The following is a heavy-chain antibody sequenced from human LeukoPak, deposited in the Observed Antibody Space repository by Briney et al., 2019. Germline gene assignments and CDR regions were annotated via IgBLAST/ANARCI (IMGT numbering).Heavy chain of an antibody. J-gene: IGHJ4*02. CDR3: ARASIVGATFDYFDY. CDR2: INPNSGGT. Sequence: GASVKVSCKASGYTFTDYYMHWVRQAPGQGVEWMGWINPNSGGTYYAQQFQGRVTMTRDTSISTAYMDLSRLRSDDTAVYYCARASIVGATFDYFDYWGQGTLVTVSS. D-gene: IGHD1-26*01. V-gene: IGHV1-2*02. CDR1: GYTFTDYY.